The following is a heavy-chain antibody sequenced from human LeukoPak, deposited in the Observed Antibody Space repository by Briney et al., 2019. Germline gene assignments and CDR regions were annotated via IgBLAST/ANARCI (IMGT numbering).Heavy chain of an antibody. D-gene: IGHD6-13*01. J-gene: IGHJ6*03. Sequence: SETLSLTCAVYGGSFSGYYWSWIRQPPGKGLEWIGEINHSGSTNYNPSLKSRVTISVDTSKNQFSLKLSSVTAADTAVYYCASGSWKGRCYMDVWGKGTTVTVSS. V-gene: IGHV4-34*01. CDR2: INHSGST. CDR1: GGSFSGYY. CDR3: ASGSWKGRCYMDV.